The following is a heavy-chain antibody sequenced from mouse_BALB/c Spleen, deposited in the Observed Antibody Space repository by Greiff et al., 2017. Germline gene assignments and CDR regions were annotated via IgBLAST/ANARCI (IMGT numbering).Heavy chain of an antibody. D-gene: IGHD2-1*01. J-gene: IGHJ4*01. Sequence: EVQLQQSGTVLARPGASVKMSCKASGYTFTSYWMHWVKQRPGQGLEWIGAIYPGNSDTSYNQKFKGKAKLTAVTSTSTAYMELSSLTNEDSAVYYCTRRMIYYGNSYAMDYWGQGTSVTVSS. CDR1: GYTFTSYW. CDR2: IYPGNSDT. CDR3: TRRMIYYGNSYAMDY. V-gene: IGHV1-5*01.